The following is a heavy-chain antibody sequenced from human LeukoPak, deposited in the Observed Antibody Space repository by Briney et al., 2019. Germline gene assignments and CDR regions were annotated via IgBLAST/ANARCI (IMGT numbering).Heavy chain of an antibody. CDR1: GGSFSGYY. CDR3: ARSSAYGDYKYYFDD. D-gene: IGHD4-17*01. CDR2: INHSGST. Sequence: SETLSLTCAVYGGSFSGYYWSWIRQPPGKGLEWIGEINHSGSTNYNPSLKSRVTISVDTSKNQFSLKLSSVTAADTAVYYCARSSAYGDYKYYFDDWGQGTLVTVSS. J-gene: IGHJ4*02. V-gene: IGHV4-34*01.